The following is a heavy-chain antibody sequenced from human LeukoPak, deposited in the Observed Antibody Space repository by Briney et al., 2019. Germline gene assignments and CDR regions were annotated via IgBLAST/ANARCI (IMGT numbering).Heavy chain of an antibody. J-gene: IGHJ4*02. V-gene: IGHV3-23*01. D-gene: IGHD3-3*01. CDR1: GVTFSSYA. CDR3: ARSARLMKGVVEVTALDD. CDR2: ISGSGTNT. Sequence: GGSLRLSCAASGVTFSSYAMNSVRQAPGKGLEWGSGISGSGTNTYYADSVKGRFTISRDNAKNSVYLEINSLRADDTAVYYCARSARLMKGVVEVTALDDWGQGTLVTVSS.